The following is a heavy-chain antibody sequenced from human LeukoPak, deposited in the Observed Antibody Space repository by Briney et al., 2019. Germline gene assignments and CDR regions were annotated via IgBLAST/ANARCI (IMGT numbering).Heavy chain of an antibody. J-gene: IGHJ5*02. D-gene: IGHD5-18*01. CDR3: ARDPLSVDTAMDPYNWFDP. Sequence: SETLSLTCIVSGGSISSYYWSWIRQPAGKGLEWIGRIYTSGSTNYNPSLKSRVTMSVDTSKNQFSLKLSSVTAADTAVYYCARDPLSVDTAMDPYNWFDPWGQGTLVTVSS. CDR2: IYTSGST. CDR1: GGSISSYY. V-gene: IGHV4-4*07.